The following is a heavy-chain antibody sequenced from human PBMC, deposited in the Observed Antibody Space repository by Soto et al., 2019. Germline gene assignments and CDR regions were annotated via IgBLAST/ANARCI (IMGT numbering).Heavy chain of an antibody. CDR3: ASQRDTAMVFDY. CDR1: GESFNGYY. V-gene: IGHV4-34*01. J-gene: IGHJ4*02. D-gene: IGHD5-18*01. Sequence: TSETLSLTCAVDGESFNGYYWRWIRQPPGKGLEWIGEINHSGSTKYNPSLKSRVTISVDTSKNQFSLKLSPVTAADTAVYYCASQRDTAMVFDYWGRGTLVTVSS. CDR2: INHSGST.